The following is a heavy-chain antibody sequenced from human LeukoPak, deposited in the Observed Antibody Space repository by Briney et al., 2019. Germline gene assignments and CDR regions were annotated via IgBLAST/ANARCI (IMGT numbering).Heavy chain of an antibody. D-gene: IGHD2-2*01. V-gene: IGHV3-30-3*01. Sequence: QPGRSLRLSCAASGFTFSHYAMHWVRQAPGKGLEWVAVISYHGIDKYYADSMKGRFTISRDNSKNALYLQMNSLRPEDTAVYYCARAGEDVVLGPAPVGGSPYNWFDPWGQGTLVTVSS. CDR3: ARAGEDVVLGPAPVGGSPYNWFDP. J-gene: IGHJ5*02. CDR1: GFTFSHYA. CDR2: ISYHGIDK.